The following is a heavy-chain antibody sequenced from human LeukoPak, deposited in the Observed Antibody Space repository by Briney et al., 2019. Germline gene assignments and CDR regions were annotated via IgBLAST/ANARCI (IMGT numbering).Heavy chain of an antibody. CDR2: INHSGST. J-gene: IGHJ4*02. D-gene: IGHD2-21*02. V-gene: IGHV4-34*01. CDR3: ARLCGGDCSPFDY. Sequence: SETLSLTCGVYGGSFSGYYWTWIRQSPGMGLEWVGEINHSGSTNYNPSLKSRVTISVDTSKNQFSLKLSSVTAADTAVYYCARLCGGDCSPFDYWGQGTLVTVSS. CDR1: GGSFSGYY.